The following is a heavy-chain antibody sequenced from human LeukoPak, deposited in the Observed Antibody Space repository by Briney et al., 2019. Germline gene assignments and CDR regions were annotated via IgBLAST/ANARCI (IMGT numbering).Heavy chain of an antibody. J-gene: IGHJ5*02. CDR3: AKDYSSSWYSWFDP. CDR1: GFTFSSYG. Sequence: GRSLRLSCAASGFTFSSYGMHWVRQVPGKGLEWVAVISYDGSNKNYADSVKGRFTISRDNSKNTLYLQMNSLRAEDTAVYYCAKDYSSSWYSWFDPWGQGTLVTVSS. D-gene: IGHD6-13*01. V-gene: IGHV3-30*18. CDR2: ISYDGSNK.